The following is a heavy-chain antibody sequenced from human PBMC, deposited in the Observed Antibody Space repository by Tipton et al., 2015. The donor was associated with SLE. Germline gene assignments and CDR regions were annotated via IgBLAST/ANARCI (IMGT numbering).Heavy chain of an antibody. V-gene: IGHV4-31*03. CDR2: IYYTGST. J-gene: IGHJ4*02. CDR3: ARDLAGVKDY. CDR1: GGSISSGGHF. D-gene: IGHD3-10*01. Sequence: TLSLTCTVSGGSISSGGHFWSWIRQHPGKGLEWIGYIYYTGSTYYNPSLKSRVAMSVDTSKNQFSLRLSSVTAADTAMYYCARDLAGVKDYWGQGTLVTVSS.